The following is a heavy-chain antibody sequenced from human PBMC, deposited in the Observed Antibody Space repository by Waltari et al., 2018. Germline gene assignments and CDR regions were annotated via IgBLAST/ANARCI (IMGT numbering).Heavy chain of an antibody. CDR3: ARGVDTADY. CDR2: MPYDGSKK. J-gene: IGHJ4*02. CDR1: GFTFSTYA. D-gene: IGHD5-18*01. Sequence: QVQLVESGRGVVQPGRSLRLSCAASGFTFSTYALHWVRQAPGKGLGWVAVMPYDGSKKYYADSVKGRFTSSRDISKNTLYLQMSSLRGEDTAVYYCARGVDTADYWGQGTLVTVSS. V-gene: IGHV3-30*15.